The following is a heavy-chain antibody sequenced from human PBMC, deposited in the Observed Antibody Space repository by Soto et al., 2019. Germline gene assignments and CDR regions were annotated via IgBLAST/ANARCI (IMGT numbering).Heavy chain of an antibody. CDR3: ARVRDYGMDV. Sequence: PGGSLRLSCAASGFTFSSFAMSWVRQAPGKGLEWVSGISGSGGNTNFADSVKGRFTNSRDKSKNTLHLQMNSLRTEDTAVYFCARVRDYGMDVWGQGTTVTVSS. CDR2: ISGSGGNT. J-gene: IGHJ6*02. CDR1: GFTFSSFA. V-gene: IGHV3-23*01.